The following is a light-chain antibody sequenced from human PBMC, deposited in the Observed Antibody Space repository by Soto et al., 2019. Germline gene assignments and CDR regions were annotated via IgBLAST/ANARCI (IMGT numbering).Light chain of an antibody. V-gene: IGKV3-11*01. Sequence: EIVLTQSPATLSLSPGERATLSCRASQSVSSYLAWYQQKPGQAPRLLIDDASNRATGIPARFSGSGSGTVFTLTISLLAPEGFAVYYCQQRSNWRTFGGGTKVEIK. CDR3: QQRSNWRT. CDR2: DAS. J-gene: IGKJ4*01. CDR1: QSVSSY.